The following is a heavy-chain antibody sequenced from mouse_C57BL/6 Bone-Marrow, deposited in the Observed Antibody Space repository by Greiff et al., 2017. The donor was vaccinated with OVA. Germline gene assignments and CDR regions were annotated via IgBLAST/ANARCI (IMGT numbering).Heavy chain of an antibody. D-gene: IGHD1-1*01. Sequence: VQLKESGAELVRPGASVKLSCTASGFNIKDYYMHWVKQRPEQGLEWIGRIDPENGDTEYASKFQGKATITADTSSNTAYLQLSSLTSEATAVYDGHASFITTVVATCAMEYWGQGTSVTVSS. CDR3: HASFITTVVATCAMEY. CDR1: GFNIKDYY. V-gene: IGHV14-4*01. CDR2: IDPENGDT. J-gene: IGHJ4*01.